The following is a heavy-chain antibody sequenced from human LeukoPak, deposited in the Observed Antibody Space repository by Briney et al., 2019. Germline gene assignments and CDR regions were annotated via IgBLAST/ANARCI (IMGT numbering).Heavy chain of an antibody. Sequence: AGGSLRLSCAASRFTFSSYSMNWVRQAPGKGLEWVSFISSSSGYIDYADSVKGRFTISRDNAKNTVYLEMNSLSVEDTATYYCIRDFRSADLWGQGTLVTVTS. CDR2: ISSSSGYI. CDR1: RFTFSSYS. CDR3: IRDFRSADL. V-gene: IGHV3-21*01. J-gene: IGHJ5*02.